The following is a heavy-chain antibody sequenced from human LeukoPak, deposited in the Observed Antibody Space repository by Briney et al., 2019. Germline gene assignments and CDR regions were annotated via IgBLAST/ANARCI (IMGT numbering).Heavy chain of an antibody. CDR1: GFSFSGSA. D-gene: IGHD4-17*01. J-gene: IGHJ4*02. CDR2: IRSKTNNYAT. V-gene: IGHV3-73*01. Sequence: GGSLRLSCSTSGFSFSGSAIHWVRQASGKGLEWVGRIRSKTNNYATAYAASVKGRFTISRDESKNTAYLQMNSLKTEDTAVYYCARTLIRCLFDYWGQGTLVTVSS. CDR3: ARTLIRCLFDY.